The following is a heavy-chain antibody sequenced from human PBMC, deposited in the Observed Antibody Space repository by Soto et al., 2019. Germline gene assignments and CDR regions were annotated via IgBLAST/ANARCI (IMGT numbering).Heavy chain of an antibody. V-gene: IGHV3-21*01. CDR2: ISSSSSYI. CDR3: ARSTVVPAAT. Sequence: GGSLRLSCAASVFPFSSYSMNWVRQAPGKGLEWVSSISSSSSYIYYADSVKGRFTISRDNAKNSLYLQMNSLRAEDTAVYYCARSTVVPAATWGQGTLVTVSS. D-gene: IGHD2-2*01. CDR1: VFPFSSYS. J-gene: IGHJ4*02.